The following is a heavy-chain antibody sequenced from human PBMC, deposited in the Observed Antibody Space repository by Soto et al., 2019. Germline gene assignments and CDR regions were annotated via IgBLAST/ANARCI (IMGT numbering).Heavy chain of an antibody. V-gene: IGHV2-5*01. D-gene: IGHD3-9*01. CDR1: GFSLSTIGLG. CDR3: AHSRYFDWVGGMDV. J-gene: IGHJ6*02. Sequence: ESGPTLVNPTQTLTLTCTFSGFSLSTIGLGVGWIRQPPGKALEWLSLIYWNDDKRYSPSLKSRLTITKDTSKNQVVLTMTNMDPVDTATYYCAHSRYFDWVGGMDVWGQGTTVTVS. CDR2: IYWNDDK.